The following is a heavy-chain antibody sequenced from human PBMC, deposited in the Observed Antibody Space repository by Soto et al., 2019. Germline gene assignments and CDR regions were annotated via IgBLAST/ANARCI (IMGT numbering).Heavy chain of an antibody. CDR2: IDPSDSYT. D-gene: IGHD6-19*01. J-gene: IGHJ6*02. CDR3: ARHLSWDSSCYPLLRGMAI. Sequence: CDSLTISCKGSGYSFTNYWITWVRQMPGKGLEWMGRIDPSDSYTNYSPSFQGHVTISTDKSISTAYLQWRSLKASDTAMYYCARHLSWDSSCYPLLRGMAIWGQCTTV. V-gene: IGHV5-10-1*01. CDR1: GYSFTNYW.